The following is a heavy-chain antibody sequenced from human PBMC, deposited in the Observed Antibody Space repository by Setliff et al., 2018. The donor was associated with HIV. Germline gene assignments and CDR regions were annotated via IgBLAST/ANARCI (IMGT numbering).Heavy chain of an antibody. V-gene: IGHV1-58*02. J-gene: IGHJ6*02. CDR1: GFTFINSA. CDR2: IVVGSGTT. CDR3: AATVDSVGPYYGMDV. Sequence: SVKVSCKASGFTFINSAMQWVRQARGQRLEWIGWIVVGSGTTNYAQRFQDRVTITRDMFTSTAYMELTSLRSEDTAVYYCAATVDSVGPYYGMDVWGQGTTVTVSS. D-gene: IGHD1-26*01.